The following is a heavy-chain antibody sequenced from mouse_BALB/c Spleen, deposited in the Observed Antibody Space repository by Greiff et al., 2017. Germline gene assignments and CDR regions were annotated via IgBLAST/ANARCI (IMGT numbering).Heavy chain of an antibody. CDR3: AGYSWFAY. Sequence: QVQLQQSGAELVRPGTSVKVSCKASGYAFTNYLIEWVKQRPGQGLEWIGVINPGSGGTNYNEKFKGKATLTADKSSSTAYMQLSSLTSDDSAVYFCAGYSWFAYWGQGTLVTVSA. CDR1: GYAFTNYL. CDR2: INPGSGGT. J-gene: IGHJ3*01. D-gene: IGHD2-3*01. V-gene: IGHV1-54*01.